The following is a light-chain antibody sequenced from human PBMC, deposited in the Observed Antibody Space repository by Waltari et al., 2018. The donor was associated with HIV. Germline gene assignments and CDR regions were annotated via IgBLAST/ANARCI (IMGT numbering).Light chain of an antibody. V-gene: IGLV1-44*01. J-gene: IGLJ1*01. CDR2: SNN. CDR1: SSNIGSNT. Sequence: QSVLTQPPSASGTPGQRVTISCSGSSSNIGSNTVNWYQQLPGTAPKLLIYSNNQRPSWVPDRVSGSKSGTSASLAISGLQSEDEADYYCAAWDDSLNGHVFGTGTKVTVL. CDR3: AAWDDSLNGHV.